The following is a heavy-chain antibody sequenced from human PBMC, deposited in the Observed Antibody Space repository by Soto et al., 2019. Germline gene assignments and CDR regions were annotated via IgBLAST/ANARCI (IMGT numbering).Heavy chain of an antibody. Sequence: PGGSLRLSCAASGFTFDDYAMHWVRQAPGKGLEWVSGISWNSGSIGYADSVKGRFTISRDNAKNSLYLQMNSLRAEDTALYYCAISQDRGGRTTSIYWGQGTQVTVSS. CDR1: GFTFDDYA. V-gene: IGHV3-9*01. J-gene: IGHJ4*02. CDR3: AISQDRGGRTTSIY. D-gene: IGHD3-16*01. CDR2: ISWNSGSI.